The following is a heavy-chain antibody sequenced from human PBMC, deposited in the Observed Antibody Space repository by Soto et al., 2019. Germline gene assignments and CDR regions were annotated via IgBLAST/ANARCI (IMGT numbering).Heavy chain of an antibody. CDR3: AGGLVH. V-gene: IGHV4-31*03. CDR1: GGSISSGGYY. Sequence: SEDLSLTCTVSGGSISSGGYYWSWIRQHPGKGLDWIGHISYSGSTYYNTSLRSRVTISVDTSRNQFSLIVNSVMGAEAAVYYCAGGLVHWGQGTLVTASS. D-gene: IGHD6-19*01. J-gene: IGHJ4*01. CDR2: ISYSGST.